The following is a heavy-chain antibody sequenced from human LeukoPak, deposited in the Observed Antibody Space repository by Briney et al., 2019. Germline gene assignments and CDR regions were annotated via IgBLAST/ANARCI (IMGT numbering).Heavy chain of an antibody. J-gene: IGHJ3*02. V-gene: IGHV3-30*02. CDR1: GFTFSSYG. D-gene: IGHD4-17*01. CDR3: AKEGGMMTTVTMGATSAFDI. CDR2: IRYDGSNK. Sequence: PGGSLRLSCAASGFTFSSYGMHWVRQAPGKGLEWVAFIRYDGSNKYYADSVKGRFTISRDNSKNTLYLQMNSLRAEDTAVYYCAKEGGMMTTVTMGATSAFDIWGQGTMVTVSS.